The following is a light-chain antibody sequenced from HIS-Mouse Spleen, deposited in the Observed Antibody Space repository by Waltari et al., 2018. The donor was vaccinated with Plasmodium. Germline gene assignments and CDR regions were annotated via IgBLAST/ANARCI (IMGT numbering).Light chain of an antibody. CDR3: QVWDSSTVV. CDR1: AFPKKY. Sequence: SYELTQPPSVSVSPGQTARITCSGAAFPKKYAYWYQQKSGQAPVLVIYRDSNRPSGIPERFSGSNSGNTATLTISRAQAGDEADYYCQVWDSSTVVFGGGTKPTVL. V-gene: IGLV3-9*01. J-gene: IGLJ2*01. CDR2: RDS.